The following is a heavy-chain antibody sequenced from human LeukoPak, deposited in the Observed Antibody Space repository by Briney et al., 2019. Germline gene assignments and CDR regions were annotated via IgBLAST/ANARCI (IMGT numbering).Heavy chain of an antibody. CDR3: ARDRHDYVWGSYRYFGY. D-gene: IGHD3-16*02. Sequence: PGGSLRLSCAASGFTFSSYAMHWVRQAPGKGLEWVAVISYDGSNKYYADSVKGRFTISRDNSKNTLYLQMNSLRAEDTAVYYCARDRHDYVWGSYRYFGYWGQGTLVTVSS. J-gene: IGHJ4*02. CDR1: GFTFSSYA. CDR2: ISYDGSNK. V-gene: IGHV3-30*04.